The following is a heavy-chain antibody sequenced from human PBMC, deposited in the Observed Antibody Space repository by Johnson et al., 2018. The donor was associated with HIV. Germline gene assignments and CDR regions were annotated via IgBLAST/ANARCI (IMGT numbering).Heavy chain of an antibody. D-gene: IGHD1-26*01. CDR3: ARDRESYWVDAFDI. J-gene: IGHJ3*02. V-gene: IGHV3-53*01. CDR2: IYSGGST. CDR1: GFTVSSNY. Sequence: VQLVESGGGLIQPGGSLRLSCAASGFTVSSNYMSWVRQAPGKGLEWVSVIYSGGSTYYADSVTGRFTISRDNSKNTLYLQMNSLRAEDTAVYYCARDRESYWVDAFDIWGQGTMVTVSS.